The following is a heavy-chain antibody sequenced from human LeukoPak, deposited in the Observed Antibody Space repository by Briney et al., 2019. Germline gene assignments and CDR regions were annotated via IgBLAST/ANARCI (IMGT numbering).Heavy chain of an antibody. Sequence: SETLSLTCTVSGASIRSSSYHCGWIRQPPGKGLEWIASIYYSGSTYYSPSLKSRVTISVDTSKNQFSLKMSSVIAADTAVYYCASLLTYFDYWGQGTLVTVSS. CDR3: ASLLTYFDY. CDR1: GASIRSSSYH. J-gene: IGHJ4*02. D-gene: IGHD3-9*01. CDR2: IYYSGST. V-gene: IGHV4-39*01.